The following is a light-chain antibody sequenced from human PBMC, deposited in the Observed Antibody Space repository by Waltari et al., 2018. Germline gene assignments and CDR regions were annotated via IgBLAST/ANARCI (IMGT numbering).Light chain of an antibody. Sequence: QAVVTQEPSLTVSPGGPVTLTCGSSTVAVTSGHYAYWLQEKPGQAPRTLIYDTNKKNSWTPARFSGSLLGGKAALTLSGAQPEDEADYYCLLYYGGPRVFGGGTKVTVL. J-gene: IGLJ3*02. CDR1: TVAVTSGHY. CDR2: DTN. V-gene: IGLV7-46*01. CDR3: LLYYGGPRV.